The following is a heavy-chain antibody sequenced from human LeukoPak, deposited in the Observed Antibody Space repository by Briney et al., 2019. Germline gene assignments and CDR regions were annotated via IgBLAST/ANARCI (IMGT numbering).Heavy chain of an antibody. CDR3: AKGGSYDSSGRYYFDY. CDR2: ISGSGGST. V-gene: IGHV3-23*01. CDR1: GFTFSSYG. D-gene: IGHD3-22*01. J-gene: IGHJ4*02. Sequence: GGSLRLSCAASGFTFSSYGMSWVRQAPGKGLEWVSAISGSGGSTYYADSVKGRFTISRDNSKNTLYLQMNSLRAEDTAVYYCAKGGSYDSSGRYYFDYWGRGTLVTVSS.